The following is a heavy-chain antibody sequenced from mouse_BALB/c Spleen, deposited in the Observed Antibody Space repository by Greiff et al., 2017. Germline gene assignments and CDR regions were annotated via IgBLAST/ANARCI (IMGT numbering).Heavy chain of an antibody. V-gene: IGHV3-2*02. CDR3: AREDVPAWFAY. J-gene: IGHJ3*01. CDR1: GYSITSDYA. D-gene: IGHD5-1*01. CDR2: ISYSGST. Sequence: EVKLVESGPGLVKPSQSLSLTCTVTGYSITSDYAWNWIRQFPGNKLEWMGYISYSGSTSYNPSLKSRISITRDTSKNQFFLQLNSVTTEDTATYDCAREDVPAWFAYWGQGTLVTVSA.